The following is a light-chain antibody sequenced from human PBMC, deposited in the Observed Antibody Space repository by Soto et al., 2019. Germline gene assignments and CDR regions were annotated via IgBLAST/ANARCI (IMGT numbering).Light chain of an antibody. CDR1: QSVNPY. CDR3: QQRTNWPPIT. CDR2: DTS. J-gene: IGKJ5*01. V-gene: IGKV3-11*01. Sequence: DIVLTQSPPTLSVSPGERATLSCRASQSVNPYIAWYQQKPGQAPRLLIYDTSNRATGIPARFSGSGSGSDFTLTVSSLEPEDFGIYYCQQRTNWPPITFGQGTRLEIK.